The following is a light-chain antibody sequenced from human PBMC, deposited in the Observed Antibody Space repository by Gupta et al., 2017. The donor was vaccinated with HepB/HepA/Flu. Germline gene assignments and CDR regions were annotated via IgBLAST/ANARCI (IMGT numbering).Light chain of an antibody. V-gene: IGLV1-40*01. J-gene: IGLJ2*01. CDR1: SSNIGAGYD. CDR2: GNS. CDR3: QSYDSSLSGSVV. Sequence: QSVLTQPPSVSGAPGQRVTISCTGSSSNIGAGYDVHWYQQLPGTAPKLLIYGNSNRHSGVPDRFSGSKSGTSASLAITGLQAEDEADYYCQSYDSSLSGSVVFGGGTKLTVL.